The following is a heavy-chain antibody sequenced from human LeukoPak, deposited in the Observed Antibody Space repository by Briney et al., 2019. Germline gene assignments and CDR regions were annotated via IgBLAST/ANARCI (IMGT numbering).Heavy chain of an antibody. J-gene: IGHJ3*02. D-gene: IGHD3-3*02. V-gene: IGHV1-2*02. Sequence: ASVKVSCKASGYTFTGYYMHWVRQAPGQGLEWMGWINPNSGGTNYAQKFQGRVTMTRNTSISTAYMELSSLRSEDTAVYYCARGALGFLEWLSQHDAFDIWGQGTMVTVSS. CDR2: INPNSGGT. CDR1: GYTFTGYY. CDR3: ARGALGFLEWLSQHDAFDI.